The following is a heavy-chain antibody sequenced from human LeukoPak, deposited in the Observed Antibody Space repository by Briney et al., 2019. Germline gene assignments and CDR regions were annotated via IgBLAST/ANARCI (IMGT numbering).Heavy chain of an antibody. CDR3: ARDDGYLVDY. CDR1: GGSISSYY. V-gene: IGHV4-59*01. D-gene: IGHD5-18*01. Sequence: SETLSLTCTVSGGSISSYYWSWIRQPPGKGLEWIGYIYYSGSTNYNPSLKSRVTISVDTSKNQFSLKLSSATAADTAVYYCARDDGYLVDYWGQGTLVTVSS. J-gene: IGHJ4*02. CDR2: IYYSGST.